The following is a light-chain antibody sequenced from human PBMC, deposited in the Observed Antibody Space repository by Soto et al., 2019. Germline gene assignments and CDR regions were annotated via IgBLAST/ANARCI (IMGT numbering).Light chain of an antibody. Sequence: DIQITQSPSTLSASAGDRVTITCRASQSISTWLAWYQQKPGKAPKLLIFDASTLQSGVPSRFSGSGSGTEFTLTISSLQPDDFATYYCQQYNTFSTFGQGTNVDTK. V-gene: IGKV1-5*01. CDR1: QSISTW. CDR3: QQYNTFST. CDR2: DAS. J-gene: IGKJ1*01.